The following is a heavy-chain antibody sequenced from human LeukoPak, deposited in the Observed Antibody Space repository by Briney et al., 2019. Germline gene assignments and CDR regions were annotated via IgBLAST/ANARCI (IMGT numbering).Heavy chain of an antibody. CDR3: AELKLGTLDY. CDR2: ISASSDYT. CDR1: GFNFPAYG. J-gene: IGHJ4*02. D-gene: IGHD7-27*01. Sequence: PGGSLRLSCVASGFNFPAYGMNWVRLAPGKGLEWVSSISASSDYTYYADSVTGRFTISRDNAKNSLYLQMNSQRAEDTAVYYCAELKLGTLDYWVQGSLVTVSS. V-gene: IGHV3-21*01.